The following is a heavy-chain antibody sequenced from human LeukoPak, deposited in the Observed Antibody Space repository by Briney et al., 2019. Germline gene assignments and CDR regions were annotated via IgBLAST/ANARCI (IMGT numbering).Heavy chain of an antibody. D-gene: IGHD3-10*01. CDR3: ARVLGTMVRGANAFDI. J-gene: IGHJ3*02. V-gene: IGHV1-69*13. Sequence: SVKVSCKASGGTFSSYAISWVRQAPGQGLEWMGGIIPIFGTANYAQKFQGRVTITADESTSAAYMELSSLRSEDTAVYYCARVLGTMVRGANAFDIWGQGTMVTVSS. CDR1: GGTFSSYA. CDR2: IIPIFGTA.